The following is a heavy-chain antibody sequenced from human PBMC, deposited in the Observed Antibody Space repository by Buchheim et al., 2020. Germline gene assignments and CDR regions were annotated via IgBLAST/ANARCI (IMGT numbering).Heavy chain of an antibody. J-gene: IGHJ4*02. CDR1: GYTFTNFG. CDR2: ISGYNGNT. CDR3: AREEVLWFGESALDY. D-gene: IGHD3-10*01. V-gene: IGHV1-18*04. Sequence: QVHLVQSGAEVKKPGASVKVSCKASGYTFTNFGFTWVRQAPGEGLEWVGWISGYNGNTNYALKLKDRVTMTTDTSTSTVYMELRSLRPDDTAIYYCAREEVLWFGESALDYWGQGTL.